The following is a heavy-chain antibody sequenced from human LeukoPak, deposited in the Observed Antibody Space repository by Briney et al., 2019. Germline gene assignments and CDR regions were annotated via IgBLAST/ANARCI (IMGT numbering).Heavy chain of an antibody. V-gene: IGHV3-30*02. Sequence: GGSLRLSCAASGFTFSYYGMHWVRQAPDKGLEWVAFIRYDGNDKFYAESVKGRFTISRDTSRNTLYLQMNSLRAEDTAVYYCAKDRASSWWYFDLWGRGTLVTVSS. CDR1: GFTFSYYG. J-gene: IGHJ2*01. D-gene: IGHD1-26*01. CDR3: AKDRASSWWYFDL. CDR2: IRYDGNDK.